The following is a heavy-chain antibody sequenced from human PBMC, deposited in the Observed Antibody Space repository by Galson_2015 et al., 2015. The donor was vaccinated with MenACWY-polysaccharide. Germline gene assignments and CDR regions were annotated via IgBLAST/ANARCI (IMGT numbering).Heavy chain of an antibody. CDR3: AKVVPRSSWTMAIDY. J-gene: IGHJ4*02. CDR2: SGSGGGL. V-gene: IGHV3-23*01. Sequence: SLRLSCAASGFSSSANGMSWVRQAPGRGLEWVSGSGSGGGLYYADSVKGRFTVSRDNSKNTLYLQMNNLRTEDTAVYYCAKVVPRSSWTMAIDYWGQGTLVTVSS. D-gene: IGHD6-13*01. CDR1: GFSSSANG.